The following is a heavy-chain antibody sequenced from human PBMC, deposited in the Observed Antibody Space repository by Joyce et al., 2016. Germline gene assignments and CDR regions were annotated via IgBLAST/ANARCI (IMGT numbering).Heavy chain of an antibody. CDR3: AKDLLVVRGVIEY. D-gene: IGHD3-10*01. J-gene: IGHJ4*02. CDR1: GFTFSSYA. Sequence: EVQLLESGGGLVQPGGSLRLSCAASGFTFSSYAMSWVRQAPGQGLEWVSAISDGGGSTYYADSVKGRFTISRDNSKNTLYLQMNSLRADDTAVYYCAKDLLVVRGVIEYWGQGTLVTVSS. V-gene: IGHV3-23*01. CDR2: ISDGGGST.